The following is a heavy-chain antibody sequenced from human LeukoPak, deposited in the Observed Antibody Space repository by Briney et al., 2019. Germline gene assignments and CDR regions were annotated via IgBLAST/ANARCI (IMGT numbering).Heavy chain of an antibody. V-gene: IGHV3-74*01. CDR3: ARGTGYLLLDY. CDR2: FSSNGGST. CDR1: RFTFSSYW. Sequence: GGSLRPSCAASRFTFSSYWVHWVRQAPGKGLVWVSRFSSNGGSTTYADSVKGRFTISRDNARNTLYLQMNSLRVEDTAVYFCARGTGYLLLDYWGAGTLVTVSS. D-gene: IGHD3/OR15-3a*01. J-gene: IGHJ4*02.